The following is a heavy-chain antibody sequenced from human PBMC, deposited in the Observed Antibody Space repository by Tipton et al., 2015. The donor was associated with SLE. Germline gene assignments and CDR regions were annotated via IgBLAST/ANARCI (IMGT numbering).Heavy chain of an antibody. Sequence: TLSLTCTVSGVSISSYYWSWIRQPPGKGLEWIGYIYYSGGTNYNPSLKSRVTLSIDTSKNQFSLQLNAVTAADTAIYYCARDRLISAAISYFGYWGQGVLVTVSS. J-gene: IGHJ4*02. CDR3: ARDRLISAAISYFGY. CDR1: GVSISSYY. V-gene: IGHV4-59*12. CDR2: IYYSGGT. D-gene: IGHD6-6*01.